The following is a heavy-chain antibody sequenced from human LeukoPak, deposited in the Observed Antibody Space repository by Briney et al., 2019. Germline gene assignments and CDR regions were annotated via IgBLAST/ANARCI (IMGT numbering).Heavy chain of an antibody. CDR1: GYAFTSYY. CDR2: INPSGGST. CDR3: ARGPNYYGSGSYYSYFDY. V-gene: IGHV1-46*01. J-gene: IGHJ4*02. Sequence: ASVKVSCKASGYAFTSYYMHWVRQAPGQGLEWMGIINPSGGSTSYAQKFQGRVTMTRDTSTSTVYMELSSLRSEDTAVYYCARGPNYYGSGSYYSYFDYWGQGTLVTVSS. D-gene: IGHD3-10*01.